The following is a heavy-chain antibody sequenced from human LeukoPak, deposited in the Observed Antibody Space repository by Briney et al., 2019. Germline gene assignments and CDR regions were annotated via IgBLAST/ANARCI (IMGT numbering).Heavy chain of an antibody. CDR3: ATTPGYSSGWL. Sequence: PGGSLRLSCAASGFTLSSYAMSWVRQAPGKGLEWVSAISGSGGSTYYADSVKGRFTISRDNSKNTLYLQMNSLRAEDTAVYYCATTPGYSSGWLWGQGTLVTVSS. CDR2: ISGSGGST. V-gene: IGHV3-23*01. D-gene: IGHD6-13*01. CDR1: GFTLSSYA. J-gene: IGHJ4*02.